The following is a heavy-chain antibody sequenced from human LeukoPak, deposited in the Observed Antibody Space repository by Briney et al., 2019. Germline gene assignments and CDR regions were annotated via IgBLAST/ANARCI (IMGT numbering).Heavy chain of an antibody. CDR1: GGSISSYY. CDR3: ARVSWFGVMDV. J-gene: IGHJ6*04. V-gene: IGHV4-4*07. D-gene: IGHD3-10*01. CDR2: IYTSGST. Sequence: AETLSLTCTVSGGSISSYYWSWLRQPAGKGLEWIGRIYTSGSTNYNPSLKSRVTMSVDTSKNQFSPKLSSVTAADTAVYYCARVSWFGVMDVWGKGTTVTISS.